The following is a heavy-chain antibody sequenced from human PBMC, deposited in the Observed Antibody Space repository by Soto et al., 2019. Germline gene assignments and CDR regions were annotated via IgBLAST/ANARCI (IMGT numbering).Heavy chain of an antibody. CDR1: GGSISSSSYY. D-gene: IGHD6-19*01. J-gene: IGHJ4*02. V-gene: IGHV4-39*01. Sequence: QLLESGPGLVKPSETLSLTCTVSGGSISSSSYYWGWIRQPPGKGLEWIGSIYYSGSTYYNPSLKSRVTISVDTSKNQFSLKLSSVTAADTAVYYCARHRSWPDSSGWFLDYWGQGTLVTVSS. CDR3: ARHRSWPDSSGWFLDY. CDR2: IYYSGST.